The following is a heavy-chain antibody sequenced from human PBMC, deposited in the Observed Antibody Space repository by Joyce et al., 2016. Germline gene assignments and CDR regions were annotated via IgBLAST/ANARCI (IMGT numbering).Heavy chain of an antibody. V-gene: IGHV4-39*01. D-gene: IGHD3-22*01. J-gene: IGHJ4*02. CDR3: ARHVLGMIVVVFDY. Sequence: QLQLQESGPGLVKPSETLSLTCTVSGGSIRSSSYYWGWIRQPPGKGLEWIGSIYYTGITYYNPSLKSRVTISVDTSKNQFSLKLNSVTAADTAVYYCARHVLGMIVVVFDYWGQGTLVTVSS. CDR1: GGSIRSSSYY. CDR2: IYYTGIT.